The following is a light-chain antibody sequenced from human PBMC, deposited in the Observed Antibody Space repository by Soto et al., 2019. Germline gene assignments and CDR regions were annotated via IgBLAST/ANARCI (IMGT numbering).Light chain of an antibody. CDR3: HQYNDRSPFT. CDR1: QSVRSN. J-gene: IGKJ3*01. Sequence: EIVMTQSPATLSVSPGERAILTCRVSQSVRSNLAWYQQKPGQAPRLLIYGASTRAAGIPTRFSGSGSGTEFTLTISNLQSEDFAVYYCHQYNDRSPFTFGPGTTVDI. CDR2: GAS. V-gene: IGKV3-15*01.